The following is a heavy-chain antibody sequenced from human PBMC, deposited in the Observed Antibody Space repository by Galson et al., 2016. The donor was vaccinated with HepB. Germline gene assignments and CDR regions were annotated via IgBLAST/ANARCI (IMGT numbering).Heavy chain of an antibody. D-gene: IGHD3-10*01. CDR2: ISGNGDNT. V-gene: IGHV3-64D*08. J-gene: IGHJ4*02. Sequence: SLRLSCAASGFTFSDHAMHWVRRAPGKGLDYVSAISGNGDNTHYADSVRGRFTISRDNSKNTLYLQMSSLGAEDAAIYYCAKHRLGYYDSGSPFDYWGQGTLVTVSS. CDR1: GFTFSDHA. CDR3: AKHRLGYYDSGSPFDY.